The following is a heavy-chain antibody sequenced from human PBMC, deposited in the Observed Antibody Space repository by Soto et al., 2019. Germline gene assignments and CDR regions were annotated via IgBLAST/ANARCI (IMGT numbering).Heavy chain of an antibody. D-gene: IGHD1-26*01. J-gene: IGHJ4*02. CDR3: ATWRTYSGSYCFDY. CDR2: IIPMYDSA. Sequence: QVQLVQSGAELKKPGSSVNVSCAASGGTFKTYTINWVRQAPGQGLEWIGQIIPMYDSANYAQRFQGRVTISADKSTKIAYIELSGLRSEDTALYYCATWRTYSGSYCFDYWAQGTLVSVSS. CDR1: GGTFKTYT. V-gene: IGHV1-69*06.